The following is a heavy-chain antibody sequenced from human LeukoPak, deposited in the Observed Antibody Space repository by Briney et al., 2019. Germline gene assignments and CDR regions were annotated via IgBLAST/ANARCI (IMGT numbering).Heavy chain of an antibody. Sequence: SETLSLTCAVYGGSFSGYYWGWIRQPPGKGLEWIGSIYYSGSTYYNPSLKSRVTISVDTSKNQFSLKLSSVTAADTAVYYCARTRRLLLPPDAFDIWGQGTMVTVSS. V-gene: IGHV4-39*01. J-gene: IGHJ3*02. CDR1: GGSFSGYY. D-gene: IGHD3-22*01. CDR3: ARTRRLLLPPDAFDI. CDR2: IYYSGST.